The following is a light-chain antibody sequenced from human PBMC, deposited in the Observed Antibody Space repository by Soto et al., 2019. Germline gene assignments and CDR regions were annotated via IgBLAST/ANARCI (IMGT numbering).Light chain of an antibody. CDR1: KLGDKY. J-gene: IGLJ2*01. Sequence: SYELTQPPSVSVSPGQTASITCSGDKLGDKYACWYQQKPGQSPVLVIYQDSKRPSGIPERFSGSNSGNTATLTISGTRLDEADYYCQAWDSSTVVFGGGTKLTVL. CDR3: QAWDSSTVV. CDR2: QDS. V-gene: IGLV3-1*01.